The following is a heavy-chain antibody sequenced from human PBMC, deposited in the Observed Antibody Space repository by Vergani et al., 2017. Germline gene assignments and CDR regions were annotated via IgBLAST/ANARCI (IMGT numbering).Heavy chain of an antibody. D-gene: IGHD2-21*02. V-gene: IGHV3-30-3*01. CDR1: GFTFSSYA. J-gene: IGHJ3*02. Sequence: VQLVESGGGVVQPGRSLRLSCAASGFTFSSYAMHWVRQAPGKGLEWVAVISYDGSNKYYADSVKGRFTISRDNSKNTLYLQMNSLRAEDTAVYYCARDSGVVVTADAFDIWGQGTMVTVSS. CDR3: ARDSGVVVTADAFDI. CDR2: ISYDGSNK.